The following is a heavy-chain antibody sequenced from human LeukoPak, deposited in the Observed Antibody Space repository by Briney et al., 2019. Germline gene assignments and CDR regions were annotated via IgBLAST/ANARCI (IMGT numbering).Heavy chain of an antibody. CDR1: GGSISSGGYY. D-gene: IGHD3-10*01. J-gene: IGHJ5*02. V-gene: IGHV4-31*03. CDR2: IYYSGST. CDR3: ARVIRASGPYNWLDP. Sequence: SETLSLTCTVSGGSISSGGYYWSWIRQHPGKGLEWIGYIYYSGSTYYNPSLKSRVTISVDTSKNQFSLKLSSVTAADTAVYYYARVIRASGPYNWLDPWGQGTLVTVSS.